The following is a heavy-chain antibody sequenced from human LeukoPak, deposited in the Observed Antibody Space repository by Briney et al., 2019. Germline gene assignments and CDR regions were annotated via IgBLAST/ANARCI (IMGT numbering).Heavy chain of an antibody. J-gene: IGHJ4*02. V-gene: IGHV3-23*01. CDR2: ISADSATT. Sequence: GGSLRLSCAASGFNFGSYSMTWVRQAPGKGLEWVSVISADSATTFYADSVKGRFTISRDNAKNTVFLQMTSLRAEDTALYYCARKSASGNYPLDYWGQGTLVTVSS. CDR3: ARKSASGNYPLDY. D-gene: IGHD3-10*01. CDR1: GFNFGSYS.